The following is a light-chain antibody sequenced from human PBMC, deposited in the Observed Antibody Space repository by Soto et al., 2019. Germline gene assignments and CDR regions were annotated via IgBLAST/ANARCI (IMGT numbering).Light chain of an antibody. J-gene: IGLJ2*01. CDR3: QAWDSSTVV. CDR1: KSGDKY. CDR2: QDS. Sequence: SYELTQPPSVSVSPGQTASITCSGDKSGDKYACWYQQKPRQSPVLVIYQDSNRPSGIPERFSGSNSGNTATLTISGTQAMDEADYYCQAWDSSTVVFGGGTKLTVL. V-gene: IGLV3-1*01.